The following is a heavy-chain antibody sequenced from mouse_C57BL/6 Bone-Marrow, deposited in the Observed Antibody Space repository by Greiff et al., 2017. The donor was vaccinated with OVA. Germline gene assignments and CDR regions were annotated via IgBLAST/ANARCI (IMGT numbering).Heavy chain of an antibody. CDR1: GYSITSGYY. CDR3: ARDGSSYGYFDV. V-gene: IGHV3-6*01. Sequence: ESGPGLVKPSQSLSLTCSVTGYSITSGYYWNWIRQYPGNTLEWMGYISYDGSNNYNPSLKNRISITRDTSKNQFFLKLNSVTTEDTATYYCARDGSSYGYFDVWGTGTTVTVSS. D-gene: IGHD1-1*01. J-gene: IGHJ1*03. CDR2: ISYDGSN.